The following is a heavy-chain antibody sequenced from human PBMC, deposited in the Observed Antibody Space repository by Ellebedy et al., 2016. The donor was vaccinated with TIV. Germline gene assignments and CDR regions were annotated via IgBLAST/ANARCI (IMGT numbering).Heavy chain of an antibody. CDR1: GGTFSSYA. CDR3: ARDTMVRGVITHCFDY. Sequence: AASVKVSCKASGGTFSSYAISWVRQAPGHGLEWMGRIIPILGIANYAQRFQGRVTITADKSTSTAYMELSSLRSEDTAVYYCARDTMVRGVITHCFDYWGQGTLVTVSS. CDR2: IIPILGIA. D-gene: IGHD3-10*01. J-gene: IGHJ4*02. V-gene: IGHV1-69*04.